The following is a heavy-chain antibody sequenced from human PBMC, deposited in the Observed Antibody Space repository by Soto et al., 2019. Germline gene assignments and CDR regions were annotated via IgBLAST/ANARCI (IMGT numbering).Heavy chain of an antibody. CDR3: ARAGSSWYFVDYYGMDV. Sequence: ASVKVSCKASGYTFTSYDISWLRQAPGQGLEWMGGIIPIFGTANYAQKFQGRVTITADESTSTAYMELSSLRSEDTAVYYCARAGSSWYFVDYYGMDVWGQGTTVTSP. CDR1: GYTFTSYD. D-gene: IGHD6-13*01. J-gene: IGHJ6*02. V-gene: IGHV1-69*13. CDR2: IIPIFGTA.